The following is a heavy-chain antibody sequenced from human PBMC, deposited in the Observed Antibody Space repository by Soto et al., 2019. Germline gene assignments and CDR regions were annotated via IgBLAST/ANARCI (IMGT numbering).Heavy chain of an antibody. CDR3: ARSVFP. CDR2: IYHSGST. J-gene: IGHJ5*02. Sequence: SETLSLTYTVSGGSISGYYWSWIRQPPGKGLEWIGYIYHSGSTYYNPSLKSRVTISVDTPKNQFSLKLSSVTAADTAVYYCARSVFPWGQGTLVTVS. CDR1: GGSISGYY. V-gene: IGHV4-59*06.